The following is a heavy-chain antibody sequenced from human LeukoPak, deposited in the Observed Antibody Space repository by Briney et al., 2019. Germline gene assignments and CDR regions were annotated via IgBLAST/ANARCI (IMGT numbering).Heavy chain of an antibody. CDR3: ASYYDYVWGSYRPENYFDY. CDR1: GSSISSSSYY. Sequence: AETLSLTCTGSGSSISSSSYYWGWIRQPPGKGLEWIGSIYYSGSTYYNPSLKSRVTISVDTSKNQFPLKLSSVTAADTAVYSCASYYDYVWGSYRPENYFDYWGQGTLVTVSS. J-gene: IGHJ4*02. CDR2: IYYSGST. V-gene: IGHV4-39*01. D-gene: IGHD3-16*02.